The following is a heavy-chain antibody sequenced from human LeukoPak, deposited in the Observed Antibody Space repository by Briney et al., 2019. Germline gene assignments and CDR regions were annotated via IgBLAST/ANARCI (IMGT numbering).Heavy chain of an antibody. J-gene: IGHJ4*02. D-gene: IGHD5-18*01. CDR1: GYSISSGYY. CDR2: IYHSGST. Sequence: SETLSLTCAVSGYSISSGYYWGWIRQPPGKGLEWIGGIYHSGSTYYNPSLKSRVTISVDTSKNQFSLKLSSVTAADTAVYYCARQTRDGYSYGPGVYWGQGTLVTVSS. CDR3: ARQTRDGYSYGPGVY. V-gene: IGHV4-38-2*01.